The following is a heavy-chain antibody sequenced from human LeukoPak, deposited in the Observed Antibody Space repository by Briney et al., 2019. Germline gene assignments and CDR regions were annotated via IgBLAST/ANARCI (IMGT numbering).Heavy chain of an antibody. V-gene: IGHV4-38-2*02. CDR2: IYHSGST. CDR1: GYSISSGYY. Sequence: SETLSLTCIVSGYSISSGYYWGWIRQPPGKGLEWIGSIYHSGSTYYNPSLKSRVTISVDTSKNQFSLKLSSVTAADTAVYYCAREGKGQATWGQGTLVTVSS. D-gene: IGHD5-24*01. J-gene: IGHJ4*02. CDR3: AREGKGQAT.